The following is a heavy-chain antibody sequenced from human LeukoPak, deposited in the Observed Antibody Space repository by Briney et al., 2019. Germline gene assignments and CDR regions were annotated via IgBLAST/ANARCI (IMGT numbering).Heavy chain of an antibody. CDR3: ARVGITAATADY. D-gene: IGHD6-25*01. J-gene: IGHJ4*02. V-gene: IGHV1-46*01. CDR2: INPRGGST. Sequence: ASVKVSCKASGYTFTTYYMHWLRQAPGQGPEWMGIINPRGGSTDYAQKFQGRVTMTSDTSTSTIYMELNSLRSVDTAVYFCARVGITAATADYWGQGTLVTVSS. CDR1: GYTFTTYY.